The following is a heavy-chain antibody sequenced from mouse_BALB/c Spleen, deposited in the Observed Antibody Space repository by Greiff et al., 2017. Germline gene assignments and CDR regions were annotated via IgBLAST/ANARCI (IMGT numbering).Heavy chain of an antibody. CDR2: ISYSGST. CDR1: GYSITSDYA. Sequence: EEQLVESGPGLVKPSQSLSLTCTVTGYSITSDYAWNWIRQFPGNKLEWMGYISYSGSTSYNPSLKSRISITRDTSKNQFFLQLNSVTTEDTATYYCARGPRRFAYWGQGTLVTVSA. V-gene: IGHV3-2*02. CDR3: ARGPRRFAY. J-gene: IGHJ3*01. D-gene: IGHD6-1*01.